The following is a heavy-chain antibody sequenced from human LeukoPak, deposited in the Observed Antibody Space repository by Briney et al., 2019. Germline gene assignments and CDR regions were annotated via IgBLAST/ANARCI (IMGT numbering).Heavy chain of an antibody. CDR2: ISSSGGST. J-gene: IGHJ4*02. CDR3: ARGFRQGDY. V-gene: IGHV3-23*01. CDR1: GFTFSSNA. Sequence: PGGSLRLSCVASGFTFSSNAMSWVRQAPGTGLEWVSSISSSGGSTYYADSMKGRFTISRDNSKNTLYLQMNSLRAEDTAVYFCARGFRQGDYWGQGTPVTVSS.